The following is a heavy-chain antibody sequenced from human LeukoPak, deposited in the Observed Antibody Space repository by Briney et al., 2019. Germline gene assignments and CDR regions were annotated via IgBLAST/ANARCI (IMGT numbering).Heavy chain of an antibody. V-gene: IGHV4-59*01. CDR3: ARKYCSTTNCSPFDP. CDR2: IYYSGST. J-gene: IGHJ5*02. D-gene: IGHD2-2*01. CDR1: GGSISSYY. Sequence: KSSETLSLTCTVSGGSISSYYWSWIRQPPGKGLEWIGYIYYSGSTNYNPFLKSRVTISINTSKNQFSLKLSSVTAADTAVYYCARKYCSTTNCSPFDPWGQGTLVTVSS.